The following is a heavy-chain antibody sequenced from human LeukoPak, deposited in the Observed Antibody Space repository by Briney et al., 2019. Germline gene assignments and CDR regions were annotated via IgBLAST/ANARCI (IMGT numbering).Heavy chain of an antibody. Sequence: SETLSLTCTVSGGSISSYYWSWIRQPPGKGLEWIGYIYYSGTTNYNPSLKSRVTISVDTSKNQFSLKLSSVTAADTAVYYCARGYYDSSGYYLFDYWGQGTLVTVSS. V-gene: IGHV4-59*01. D-gene: IGHD3-22*01. CDR2: IYYSGTT. CDR3: ARGYYDSSGYYLFDY. CDR1: GGSISSYY. J-gene: IGHJ4*02.